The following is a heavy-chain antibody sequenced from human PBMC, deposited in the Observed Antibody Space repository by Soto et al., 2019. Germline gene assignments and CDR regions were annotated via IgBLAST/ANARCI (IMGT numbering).Heavy chain of an antibody. CDR3: ARVLSNDSSYGRGPDAFDI. CDR2: IYYSGST. D-gene: IGHD3-22*01. CDR1: GGSISSGGYY. V-gene: IGHV4-31*03. J-gene: IGHJ3*02. Sequence: QVQLQESGPGLVKPSQTLSLTCTVSGGSISSGGYYWSWIRQHPGKGLEWIGYIYYSGSTYYNPSLKSRVTISVDTSKSQFSLKLSSVTAADTAVYYCARVLSNDSSYGRGPDAFDIWGQGTMVTVSS.